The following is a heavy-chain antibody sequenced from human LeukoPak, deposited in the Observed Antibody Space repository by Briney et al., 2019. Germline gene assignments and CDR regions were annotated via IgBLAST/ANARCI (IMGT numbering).Heavy chain of an antibody. D-gene: IGHD4-17*01. CDR3: ARVDGDYLPYYFDY. J-gene: IGHJ4*02. CDR1: GYTFTSYD. V-gene: IGHV1-8*01. Sequence: ASVKVSCKASGYTFTSYDINWVRQATGQGLEWMGWMNPSSGNTGYAQKFQGRVTMTRNTSISTAYMELSSLRSEDTAVYYCARVDGDYLPYYFDYWGQGTLVTVSS. CDR2: MNPSSGNT.